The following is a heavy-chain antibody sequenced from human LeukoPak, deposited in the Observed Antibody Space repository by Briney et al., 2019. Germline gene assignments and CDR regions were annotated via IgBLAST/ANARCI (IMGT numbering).Heavy chain of an antibody. J-gene: IGHJ4*02. CDR1: GFTFSSFA. CDR3: AKVPTSFYTASWGFDN. V-gene: IGHV3-23*01. CDR2: ISGSESST. D-gene: IGHD5-18*01. Sequence: PGGSLRLSCAASGFTFSSFAMTWVRQAPGKGLEWVSAISGSESSTYYADSVRGRFTTSRDNSKNTLYLQMNSLRSEDTAVYYCAKVPTSFYTASWGFDNWGQGTLVTVSS.